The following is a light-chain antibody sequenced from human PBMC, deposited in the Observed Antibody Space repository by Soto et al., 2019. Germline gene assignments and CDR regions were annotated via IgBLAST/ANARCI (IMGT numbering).Light chain of an antibody. CDR3: QQYYYWWT. CDR2: DAS. V-gene: IGKV3-15*01. CDR1: HIITSH. J-gene: IGKJ1*01. Sequence: EIVMTQSPATLSVSPGETATLSCRASHIITSHIAWYQQKPGQAPRLLMHDASARATGIPARFSASGSGTEFTLTISSLQSEDFAVYYCQQYYYWWTFGQGTKVEIK.